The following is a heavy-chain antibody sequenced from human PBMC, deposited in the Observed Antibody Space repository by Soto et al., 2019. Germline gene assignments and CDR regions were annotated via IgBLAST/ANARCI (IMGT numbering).Heavy chain of an antibody. CDR3: ARVTFDNYYDSSGSLEYFQH. Sequence: GASVKVSCKASGYTFTSYYMHWVRQAPGQGLEWMGIINPSGGSTSYAQKFQGRVTMTRDTSTSTVYMELSSLRSEDTAVYYCARVTFDNYYDSSGSLEYFQHWGQGTLVTVSS. CDR1: GYTFTSYY. J-gene: IGHJ1*01. D-gene: IGHD3-22*01. V-gene: IGHV1-46*01. CDR2: INPSGGST.